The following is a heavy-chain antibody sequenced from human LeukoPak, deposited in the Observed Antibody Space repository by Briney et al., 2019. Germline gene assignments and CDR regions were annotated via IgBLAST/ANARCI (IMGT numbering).Heavy chain of an antibody. CDR1: GFTFSSYA. J-gene: IGHJ4*02. CDR3: ATELLARPPVYYYDSSGYAHFDY. D-gene: IGHD3-22*01. V-gene: IGHV3-23*01. CDR2: ISGSGGST. Sequence: GGSLRLSCAASGFTFSSYAMSWVRQAPGKGLEWVSAISGSGGSTYYADSVKGRFTISRDNSKNTLYLQMNSLRAEDTAVYYCATELLARPPVYYYDSSGYAHFDYWGQGTLVTVSS.